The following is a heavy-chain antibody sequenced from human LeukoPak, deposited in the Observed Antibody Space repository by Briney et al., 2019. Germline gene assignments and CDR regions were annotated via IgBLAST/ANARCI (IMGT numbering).Heavy chain of an antibody. Sequence: GRSLRLSCAASGFTFSSYSMNWVRQAPGKGLEWVSSISSSSGYIYYADSVKGRSTISRDNAKNSLYLQMNSLRAEDTAVYYCARAITTKDYWGQGTLVTVSS. V-gene: IGHV3-21*01. CDR1: GFTFSSYS. CDR3: ARAITTKDY. J-gene: IGHJ4*02. D-gene: IGHD3-3*01. CDR2: ISSSSGYI.